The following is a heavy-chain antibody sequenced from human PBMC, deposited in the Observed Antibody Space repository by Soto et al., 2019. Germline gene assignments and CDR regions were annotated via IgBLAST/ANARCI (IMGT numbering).Heavy chain of an antibody. J-gene: IGHJ6*02. Sequence: QVQLVQSGAEVKKPGASVKVSCKASGYTFTNYGINWVRQAPGQGLEWMGWINVYNGNTNYAQSLQGRVTMTTDTSPNTXYMELRSLRSDDTAVYYCARDPLIVAVSSDYGMDVWGQGTTVTVSS. CDR2: INVYNGNT. V-gene: IGHV1-18*01. CDR1: GYTFTNYG. CDR3: ARDPLIVAVSSDYGMDV. D-gene: IGHD2-21*01.